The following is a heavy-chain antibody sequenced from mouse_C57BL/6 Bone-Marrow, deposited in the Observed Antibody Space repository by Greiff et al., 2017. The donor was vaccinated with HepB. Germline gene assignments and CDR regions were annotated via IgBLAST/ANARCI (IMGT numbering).Heavy chain of an antibody. D-gene: IGHD2-4*01. V-gene: IGHV1-87*01. CDR2: GPGLEWIG. CDR1: YTFSRRVH. CDR3: SEDSAVYFCARLRDYPFDY. Sequence: QVQLQQSGPELARPWASVKISCQAFYTFSRRVHFAIRDTNYWMQWVKQRPGPGLEWIGAIYPGNGDTSYNQKFKGKATLTADKSSSTAYMELRSLTSEDSAVYFCARLRDYPFDYWGQGTTLTVSS. J-gene: IGHJ2*01.